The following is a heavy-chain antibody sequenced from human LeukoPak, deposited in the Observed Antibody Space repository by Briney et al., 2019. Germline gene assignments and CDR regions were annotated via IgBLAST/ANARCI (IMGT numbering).Heavy chain of an antibody. J-gene: IGHJ4*02. V-gene: IGHV3-74*01. CDR2: INSDGSIT. D-gene: IGHD1-26*01. CDR1: GFTFSSYW. Sequence: GGSLRLSCAASGFTFSSYWMNWVRQAPGKGLVWASRINSDGSITGNADFVKGRFTISRDNAKNTLYLQMNSLRAEDTAVYYCARDLGYSGNWGQGTLVTVSS. CDR3: ARDLGYSGN.